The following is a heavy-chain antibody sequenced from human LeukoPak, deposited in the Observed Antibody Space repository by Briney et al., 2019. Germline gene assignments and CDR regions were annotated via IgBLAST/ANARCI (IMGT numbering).Heavy chain of an antibody. D-gene: IGHD3-22*01. CDR2: IIPIFGTA. J-gene: IGHJ4*02. CDR1: GGTFSSYA. CDR3: ARGRYYYDSSGYLLDY. Sequence: ASVKVSCKASGGTFSSYAISWVRQAPGQGLEWMGGIIPIFGTANYAQKFQGRVTITADKSTSTAYMELSSLRSEDTAVYYCARGRYYYDSSGYLLDYWGQGTLVTVSS. V-gene: IGHV1-69*06.